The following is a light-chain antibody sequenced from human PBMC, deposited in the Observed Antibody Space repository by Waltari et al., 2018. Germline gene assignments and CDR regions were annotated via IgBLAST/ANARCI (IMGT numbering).Light chain of an antibody. CDR1: QSVSSY. CDR3: YQHSSGLT. Sequence: VILTQSPATLSLSQGERATLSCRASQSVSSYFAWSQQKPGQAPRLLIYGASSRATGIPDRFSGSGSGTDFTLTISSLEPEDVGVYHCYQHSSGLTFGGGTKVEIK. CDR2: GAS. V-gene: IGKV3-11*01. J-gene: IGKJ4*01.